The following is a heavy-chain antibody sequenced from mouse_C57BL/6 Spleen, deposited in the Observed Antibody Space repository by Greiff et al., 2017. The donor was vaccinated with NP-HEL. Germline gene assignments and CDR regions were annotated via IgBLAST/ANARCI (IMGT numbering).Heavy chain of an antibody. CDR2: IYPGSGST. CDR1: GYTFTSYW. Sequence: QVQLQQPGAELVKPGASVKMSCKASGYTFTSYWITWVKQRPGQGLEWIGDIYPGSGSTNYNEKFKSKATLTVDTSSSTAYMQLSSLTSEDSAVYYCARGPITTVVVDYWGQGTTLTVSA. D-gene: IGHD1-1*01. CDR3: ARGPITTVVVDY. V-gene: IGHV1-55*01. J-gene: IGHJ2*01.